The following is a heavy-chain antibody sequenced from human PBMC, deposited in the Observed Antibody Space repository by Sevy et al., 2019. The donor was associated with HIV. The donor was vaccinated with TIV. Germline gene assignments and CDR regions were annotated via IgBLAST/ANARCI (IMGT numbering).Heavy chain of an antibody. CDR1: GFTFSSYA. D-gene: IGHD6-13*01. CDR3: AKEPTAYSSSYADY. Sequence: GGSLRLSCAASGFTFSSYAMSWVHQAPGKGLEWVSAISGSGGSTYYADSVKGRFTISRDNSKNTLYLQMNSLRAEDTAVYYCAKEPTAYSSSYADYWGQGTLVTVSS. V-gene: IGHV3-23*01. J-gene: IGHJ4*02. CDR2: ISGSGGST.